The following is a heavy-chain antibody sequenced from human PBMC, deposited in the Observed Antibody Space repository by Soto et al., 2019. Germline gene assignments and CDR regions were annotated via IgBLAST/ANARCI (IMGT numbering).Heavy chain of an antibody. D-gene: IGHD2-15*01. CDR2: INPSGGST. CDR1: GYTFTSYY. CDR3: ERVADYCSGGSCYLDY. V-gene: IGHV1-46*01. Sequence: QVQLVQSGAEVKKPGASVKVSCKASGYTFTSYYMHWVRQAPGQGLEWMGIINPSGGSTSYARKFQGRVTMTRDTSTSTGYMELSSLRSEDTAVYYCERVADYCSGGSCYLDYWGQGTLVTVSS. J-gene: IGHJ4*02.